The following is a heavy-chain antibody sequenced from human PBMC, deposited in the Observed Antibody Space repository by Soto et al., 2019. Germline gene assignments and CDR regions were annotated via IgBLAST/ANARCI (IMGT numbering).Heavy chain of an antibody. CDR2: ISFDGSNK. CDR3: AKDHFGDHVNYYYGMDV. V-gene: IGHV3-30*18. CDR1: GFTFHSYG. J-gene: IGHJ6*02. D-gene: IGHD4-17*01. Sequence: GGSLRLSCAASGFTFHSYGINWVRQAPGKGLEWVALISFDGSNKYYADSVKGRFTISRDNSKNTLSLQMNSLRPEDTAVYYCAKDHFGDHVNYYYGMDVWGQGTTVTVSS.